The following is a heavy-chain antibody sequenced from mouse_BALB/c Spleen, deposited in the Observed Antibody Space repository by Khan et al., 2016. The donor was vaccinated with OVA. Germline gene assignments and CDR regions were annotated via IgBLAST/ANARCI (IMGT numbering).Heavy chain of an antibody. D-gene: IGHD2-1*01. Sequence: EVHLVESGGGLVQPGGSRKLSCAASGFTFSSFGMHWVRQAPKKGLEWVAYISSGSSTIYYVDTVKGRFTISRDNPKNTLFLQMTSLRSEDTAMYYGARSGGNFHWYFDVWGAGTSVTVSS. V-gene: IGHV5-17*02. CDR3: ARSGGNFHWYFDV. CDR2: ISSGSSTI. J-gene: IGHJ1*01. CDR1: GFTFSSFG.